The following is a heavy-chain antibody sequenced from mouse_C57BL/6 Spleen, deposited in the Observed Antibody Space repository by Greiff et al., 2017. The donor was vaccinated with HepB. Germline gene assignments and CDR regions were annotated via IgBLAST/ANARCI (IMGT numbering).Heavy chain of an antibody. D-gene: IGHD2-4*01. CDR1: GFTFSDYG. CDR2: ISSGSSTI. V-gene: IGHV5-17*01. J-gene: IGHJ3*01. Sequence: EVMLVESGGGLVKPGGSLKLSCAASGFTFSDYGMHWVRQAPEKGLEWVAYISSGSSTIYYADTVKGRFTISRDNATNTLFLQMTSLRSEDTAMYYCARIYDYDGAWFAYWGQGTLVTVSA. CDR3: ARIYDYDGAWFAY.